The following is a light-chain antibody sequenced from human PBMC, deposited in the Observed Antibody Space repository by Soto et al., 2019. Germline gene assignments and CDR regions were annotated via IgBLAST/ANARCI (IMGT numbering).Light chain of an antibody. Sequence: EVVLRQSPDTLSLSPGERATLSCRASQSVSSSQLAWYQQKPGQAPRLLMYGASSRATDIPPRFSGSGSGTDFTLTISSLGPEDFAVYYCQQRSSWPPTITFGQGTRLEIK. CDR1: QSVSSSQ. V-gene: IGKV3D-20*02. CDR3: QQRSSWPPTIT. CDR2: GAS. J-gene: IGKJ5*01.